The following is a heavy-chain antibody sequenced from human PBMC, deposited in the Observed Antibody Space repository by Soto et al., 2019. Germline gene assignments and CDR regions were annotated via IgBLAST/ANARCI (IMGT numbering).Heavy chain of an antibody. V-gene: IGHV1-69*13. D-gene: IGHD3-3*02. CDR2: IIPIFGTA. CDR1: GGTFSSYA. CDR3: ERDSPFST. Sequence: AASVKVSCKASGGTFSSYAISWVRQAPGQGLEWMGGIIPIFGTANYAQKFQGRVTITADESTSTAYMELSSLRPEDKAAYSCERDSPFSTWRQGTLVTVSS. J-gene: IGHJ5*02.